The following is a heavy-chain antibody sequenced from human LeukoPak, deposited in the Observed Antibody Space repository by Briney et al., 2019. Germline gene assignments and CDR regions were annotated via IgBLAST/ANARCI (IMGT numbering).Heavy chain of an antibody. J-gene: IGHJ4*02. CDR1: GFTFSNYG. CDR2: ISYDGNYK. D-gene: IGHD1-26*01. CDR3: AKVSGSGSYYGRYY. V-gene: IGHV3-30*18. Sequence: PGGSVRLSCAASGFTFSNYGMHWVRQAPGKGLEWVAVISYDGNYKYYADSVKGRFTISRDQSKNTLYLQMDSLRAEDTAVYYCAKVSGSGSYYGRYYWGQGTLVTVSS.